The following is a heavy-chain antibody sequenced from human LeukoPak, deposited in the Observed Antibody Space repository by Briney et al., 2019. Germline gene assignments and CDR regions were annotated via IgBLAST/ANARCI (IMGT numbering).Heavy chain of an antibody. CDR2: IIPIFGTA. V-gene: IGHV1-69*13. J-gene: IGHJ5*02. CDR3: ARRGYSYGYSDWFDP. CDR1: GYTFTSYG. D-gene: IGHD5-18*01. Sequence: SVKVSCKASGYTFTSYGISWVRQAPGQGLEWMGGIIPIFGTANYAQKFQGRVTITADESTSTAYMELSSLRSEDTAVYYCARRGYSYGYSDWFDPWGQGTLVTVSS.